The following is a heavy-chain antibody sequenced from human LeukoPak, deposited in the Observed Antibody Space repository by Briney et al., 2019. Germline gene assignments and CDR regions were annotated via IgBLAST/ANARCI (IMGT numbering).Heavy chain of an antibody. Sequence: PSETLSLTCTVSGGSISSYYWSWIRQPAGKGLEWIGRIYTSGSTNYNPSLKSRVTMSVDTSKNQFSLKLSSVTAADTAVYYCAREPQEYSSSWDVGYNWFDPWGQGTLVTVSS. CDR2: IYTSGST. CDR1: GGSISSYY. D-gene: IGHD6-13*01. CDR3: AREPQEYSSSWDVGYNWFDP. J-gene: IGHJ5*02. V-gene: IGHV4-4*07.